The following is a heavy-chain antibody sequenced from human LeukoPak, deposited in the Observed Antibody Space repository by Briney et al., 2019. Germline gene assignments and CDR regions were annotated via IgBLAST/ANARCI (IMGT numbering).Heavy chain of an antibody. CDR1: GGSFSDYY. D-gene: IGHD1-26*01. CDR2: IYYSGST. V-gene: IGHV4-59*01. Sequence: MSSETLSLTCAVYGGSFSDYYWSWIRQPPGKGLEWIGYIYYSGSTNYNPSLKSRVTISVDTSKNQFSLKLSSVTAADTAVYYCARDMDTSGSYGHYYYMDVWGKGTTVTVSS. J-gene: IGHJ6*03. CDR3: ARDMDTSGSYGHYYYMDV.